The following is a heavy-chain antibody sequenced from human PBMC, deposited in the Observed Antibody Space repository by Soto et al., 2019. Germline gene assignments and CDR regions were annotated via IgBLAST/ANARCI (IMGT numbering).Heavy chain of an antibody. CDR2: IYYSGST. CDR3: ARDLDFGETGTFDP. D-gene: IGHD1-1*01. V-gene: IGHV4-59*01. J-gene: IGHJ5*02. Sequence: NPSETLSLTCTVSGGSISSYYWSWIRQPPGKGLEWIGYIYYSGSTNYNPSLKSRVTISVDTSKNQFSLKLSSVTAADTAVYYCARDLDFGETGTFDPWGQGTLVTVSS. CDR1: GGSISSYY.